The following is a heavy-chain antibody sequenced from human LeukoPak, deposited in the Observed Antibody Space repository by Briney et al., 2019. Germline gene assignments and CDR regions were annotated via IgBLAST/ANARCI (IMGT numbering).Heavy chain of an antibody. CDR3: ARDRADIVVVVAASHDAFDI. J-gene: IGHJ3*02. Sequence: GGSLRLSCAASGFTFSSYGMTWVRQAPGKGLEWVSYISSSSSTIYYADSVKGRFTISRDNAKNSLYLQMNSLRAEDTAVYYCARDRADIVVVVAASHDAFDIWGQGTMVTVSS. CDR1: GFTFSSYG. CDR2: ISSSSSTI. V-gene: IGHV3-48*04. D-gene: IGHD2-15*01.